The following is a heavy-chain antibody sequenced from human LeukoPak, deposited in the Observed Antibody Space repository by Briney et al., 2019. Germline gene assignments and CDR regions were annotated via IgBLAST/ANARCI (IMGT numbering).Heavy chain of an antibody. CDR2: IYSGGST. CDR1: GFTFSSNY. J-gene: IGHJ4*02. Sequence: GGSLRLSCAASGFTFSSNYMSWVRQAPGKGLEWVSVIYSGGSTYYAASVKGRFTISRDNSKNTLYLQMNSLRAEDTAVYYCARVDYGDYYFDYWGQGTLVTVSS. CDR3: ARVDYGDYYFDY. V-gene: IGHV3-53*01. D-gene: IGHD4-17*01.